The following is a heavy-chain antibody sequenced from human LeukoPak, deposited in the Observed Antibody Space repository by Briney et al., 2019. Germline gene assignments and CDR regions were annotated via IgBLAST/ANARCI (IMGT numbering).Heavy chain of an antibody. CDR3: ARDEGYCSSTSCYRAWFDP. Sequence: ASVKVSCKASGYTFTGYYMHWVRQAPGQGLEWMGWINPNSGGTNYAQKFQGRVTMTRDTSISTAYMELSRLRSDGTAVYYCARDEGYCSSTSCYRAWFDPWGQGTLVTVSS. D-gene: IGHD2-2*02. CDR2: INPNSGGT. V-gene: IGHV1-2*02. J-gene: IGHJ5*02. CDR1: GYTFTGYY.